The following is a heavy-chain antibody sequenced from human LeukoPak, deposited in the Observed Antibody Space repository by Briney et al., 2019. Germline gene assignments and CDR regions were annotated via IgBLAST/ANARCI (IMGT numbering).Heavy chain of an antibody. V-gene: IGHV3-9*01. Sequence: GGSLRLSCAASGFTFDDYAMHWVRQAPGKGLEWVSGISWNSGSIGYADSVKGRFTISRDNAKNSLYLQMNSLRAEDTALYYCAKDPGPYYYDRTYYFDYWGQGTLVTVSS. CDR1: GFTFDDYA. D-gene: IGHD3-22*01. J-gene: IGHJ4*02. CDR3: AKDPGPYYYDRTYYFDY. CDR2: ISWNSGSI.